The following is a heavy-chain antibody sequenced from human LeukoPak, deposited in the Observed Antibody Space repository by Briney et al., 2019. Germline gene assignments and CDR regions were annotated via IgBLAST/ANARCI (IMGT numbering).Heavy chain of an antibody. CDR1: GFTFSSYW. V-gene: IGHV3-7*01. Sequence: GGSLRLSCAASGFTFSSYWMSWVRQAPGKGLEWVANIKQDGSEKYYVDSVKGRFTISRDNAKNSLYLQMNSLRAEDTAVYYCARGSGWLQLTGYYYMDVWGKGATVTVSS. D-gene: IGHD5-24*01. CDR3: ARGSGWLQLTGYYYMDV. CDR2: IKQDGSEK. J-gene: IGHJ6*03.